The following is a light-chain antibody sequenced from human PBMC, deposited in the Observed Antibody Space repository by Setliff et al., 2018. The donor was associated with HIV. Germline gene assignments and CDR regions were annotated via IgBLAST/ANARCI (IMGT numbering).Light chain of an antibody. CDR3: SSYVNINTLV. Sequence: QSVLAQPASVSGSPGQSITISCTGTSSDIGAYNYVSWYQQHPGKAPKVMIYDVRKRPSGVSNRFSGSKSGNTASLTISGLQAEDEAAYYCSSYVNINTLVFGTATKVTVL. CDR2: DVR. CDR1: SSDIGAYNY. J-gene: IGLJ1*01. V-gene: IGLV2-14*03.